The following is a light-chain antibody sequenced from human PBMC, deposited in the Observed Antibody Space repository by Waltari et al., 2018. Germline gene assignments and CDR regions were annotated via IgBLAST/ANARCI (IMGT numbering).Light chain of an antibody. V-gene: IGKV3-20*01. CDR2: AAS. CDR1: ENVRSSY. Sequence: EIVLTQSPGTLSLSPGERATFSCRASENVRSSYLAWYQQRPGPAPRLLIRAASSRATGIPDRFSGSGSGTDFTRSSSRLEPDDFAVYDCHQYGSAPGTFCQGTKVEVK. CDR3: HQYGSAPGT. J-gene: IGKJ1*01.